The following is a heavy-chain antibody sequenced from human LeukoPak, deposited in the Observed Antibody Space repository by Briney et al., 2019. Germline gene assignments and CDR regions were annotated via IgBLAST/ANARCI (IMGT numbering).Heavy chain of an antibody. J-gene: IGHJ4*02. D-gene: IGHD3-22*01. CDR3: ARSHHYFHSRAPPYYFDY. Sequence: SETLSLTCAVSGGSISSGGHSWSWVRQPPGKGPEWIGCIYDSGSTFYNPSLESRVIITVDTSKNQFSLNLSSVTAADTAVYYCARSHHYFHSRAPPYYFDYWGQGTLVTVSS. V-gene: IGHV4-30-4*07. CDR2: IYDSGST. CDR1: GGSISSGGHS.